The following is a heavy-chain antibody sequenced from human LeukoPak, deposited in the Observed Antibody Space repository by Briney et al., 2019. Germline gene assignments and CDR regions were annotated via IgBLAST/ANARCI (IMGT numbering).Heavy chain of an antibody. Sequence: PGGSLRLSCAASGFTFSSYAMGWVRQAPGKGLEWVSAISGSGGSTYYADSVKGRFTISRDNSKNTLYLQMNSLRAEDTAVYYCAKASYSSGWYLIDYWGQGTLVTVSS. CDR2: ISGSGGST. CDR1: GFTFSSYA. D-gene: IGHD6-19*01. CDR3: AKASYSSGWYLIDY. V-gene: IGHV3-23*01. J-gene: IGHJ4*02.